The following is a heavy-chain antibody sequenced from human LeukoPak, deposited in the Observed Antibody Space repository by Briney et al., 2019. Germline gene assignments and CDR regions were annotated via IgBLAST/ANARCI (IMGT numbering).Heavy chain of an antibody. D-gene: IGHD2/OR15-2a*01. CDR2: IYTSGST. CDR3: AGHHPRNTVDF. CDR1: GVSISSYS. J-gene: IGHJ4*02. V-gene: IGHV4-4*07. Sequence: PSETLTLTCAVSGVSISSYSLSWIRQPAGKGLEWIAPIYTSGSTNYNPSLESRVTMSVETSKNLFSLKLSAVTAADAAVYYCAGHHPRNTVDFWGQGTLVTVSS.